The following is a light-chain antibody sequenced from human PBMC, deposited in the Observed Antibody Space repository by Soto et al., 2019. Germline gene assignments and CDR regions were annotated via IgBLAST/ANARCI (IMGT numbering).Light chain of an antibody. CDR3: QQRSNWPLT. Sequence: EIVLTQSPATLSLSPGERATLSCRASQSVSSYLAWYQQKPGQAPRRLIYDASNRATAIPARFIGSGSGTAFTLPISSLEPEDFAVYYCQQRSNWPLTFGGGTKVEIK. CDR1: QSVSSY. V-gene: IGKV3-11*01. CDR2: DAS. J-gene: IGKJ4*01.